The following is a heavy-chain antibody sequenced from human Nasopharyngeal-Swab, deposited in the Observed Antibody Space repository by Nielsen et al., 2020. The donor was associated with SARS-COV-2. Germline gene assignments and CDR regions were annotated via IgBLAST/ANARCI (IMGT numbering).Heavy chain of an antibody. Sequence: WVLQPPGTELEWIGYIYYSGSTYYNPSLKSRVTISVDTSKNQFSLKLSSVTAADTAVYYCARDSGVAGTKYYYYGMDVWGQGTTVTVSS. D-gene: IGHD6-19*01. CDR3: ARDSGVAGTKYYYYGMDV. V-gene: IGHV4-30-4*01. CDR2: IYYSGST. J-gene: IGHJ6*02.